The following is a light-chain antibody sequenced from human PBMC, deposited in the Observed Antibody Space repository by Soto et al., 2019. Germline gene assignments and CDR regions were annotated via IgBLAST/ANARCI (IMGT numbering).Light chain of an antibody. CDR3: QQYNSYSFT. CDR2: KAS. J-gene: IGKJ2*01. V-gene: IGKV1-5*03. Sequence: DIQMTQSPSNLAASVGDRVTISCRASQSISDWLAWYQQKPGKAPNLLIYKASSLQSGVPSRFSGSGSGTEFTLTISSLQPDDFATYYCQQYNSYSFTFGQGTKLEIK. CDR1: QSISDW.